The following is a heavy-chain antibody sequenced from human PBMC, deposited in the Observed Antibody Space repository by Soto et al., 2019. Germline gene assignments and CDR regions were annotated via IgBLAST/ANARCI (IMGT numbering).Heavy chain of an antibody. Sequence: XGSLPLSGAASGCTFGSYPMCWVRQAPGKGLGWVSAISVSGGSTYYEDSVQGRFTISRDNSKNTLYLQMNSLRAEDTAVYYCAKEILTFDYWGQGTLVTVSS. CDR1: GCTFGSYP. J-gene: IGHJ4*02. CDR2: ISVSGGST. CDR3: AKEILTFDY. D-gene: IGHD3-9*01. V-gene: IGHV3-23*01.